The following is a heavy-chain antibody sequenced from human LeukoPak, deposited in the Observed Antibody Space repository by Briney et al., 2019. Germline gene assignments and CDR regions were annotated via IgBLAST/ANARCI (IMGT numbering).Heavy chain of an antibody. CDR3: ASYDSSGKGY. J-gene: IGHJ4*02. CDR2: IYHSGST. Sequence: SETLSLTCTVSGGSISYDYWSWIRQPPGKGLEWIGYIYHSGSTYYNPSLKSRVTISVDRSKNQFSLKLSSVTAADTAVYYCASYDSSGKGYWGQGTLVTVSS. D-gene: IGHD3-22*01. CDR1: GGSISYDY. V-gene: IGHV4-59*12.